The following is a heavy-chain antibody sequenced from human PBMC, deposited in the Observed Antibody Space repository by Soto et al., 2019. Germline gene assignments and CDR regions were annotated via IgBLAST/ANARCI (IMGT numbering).Heavy chain of an antibody. CDR2: IKSKTDGGTT. J-gene: IGHJ4*02. V-gene: IGHV3-15*01. Sequence: GESLKISCAASGFTFSNAWMSWVRQAPGKGLEWVGRIKSKTDGGTTDYAAPVKGRFTISRDDSKNTLYLQMNSLKTEDTAVYYCTTDFYDFWSGYSNFDYWGQGTLVTVSS. D-gene: IGHD3-3*01. CDR3: TTDFYDFWSGYSNFDY. CDR1: GFTFSNAW.